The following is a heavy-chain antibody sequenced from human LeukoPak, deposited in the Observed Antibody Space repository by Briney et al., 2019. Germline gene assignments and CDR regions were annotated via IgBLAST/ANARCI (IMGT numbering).Heavy chain of an antibody. D-gene: IGHD1-20*01. J-gene: IGHJ4*02. V-gene: IGHV4-59*01. Sequence: PSETLSLTCTVSGGSISSYYWSWLRQPPGKGLEWIGYIYYSGSTNYNPSLKSRVTISVDTSKNQFSLKLSSVTAADTAVYYCARVGDCNWNYFDYWGQGTLVTVSS. CDR2: IYYSGST. CDR1: GGSISSYY. CDR3: ARVGDCNWNYFDY.